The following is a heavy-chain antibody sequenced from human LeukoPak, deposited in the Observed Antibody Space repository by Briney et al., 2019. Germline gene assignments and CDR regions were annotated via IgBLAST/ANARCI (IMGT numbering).Heavy chain of an antibody. Sequence: GGSLRLSCAASGFTFSRHWMTWVRQAPGKGLEWVSYISSSGSTIYYADSVKGRFTISRGNAKNSLYLQMNSLRAEDTAVYYCARGSEVWELLGYFDYWGQGTLVTVSS. J-gene: IGHJ4*02. V-gene: IGHV3-11*01. CDR2: ISSSGSTI. D-gene: IGHD1-26*01. CDR3: ARGSEVWELLGYFDY. CDR1: GFTFSRHW.